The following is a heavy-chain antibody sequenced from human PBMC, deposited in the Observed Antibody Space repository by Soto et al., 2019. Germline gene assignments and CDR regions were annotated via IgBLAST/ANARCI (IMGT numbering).Heavy chain of an antibody. CDR3: ARGGIPPSGYGIAYAMDV. J-gene: IGHJ6*02. D-gene: IGHD1-26*01. Sequence: QLQLQESGPGLVRPSETLSLTCTVSGVSISGSRYYWGWIRQPPGRGLEWIGNVYYSGSTYSTPYLRSRFTLYVDTSKNRFSLNLNSLTGAETAVYYCARGGIPPSGYGIAYAMDVWGQGHTVNVSS. CDR2: VYYSGST. V-gene: IGHV4-39*01. CDR1: GVSISGSRYY.